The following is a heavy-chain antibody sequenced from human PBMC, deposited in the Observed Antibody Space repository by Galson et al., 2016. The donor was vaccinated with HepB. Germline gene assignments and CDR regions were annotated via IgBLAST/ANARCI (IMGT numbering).Heavy chain of an antibody. V-gene: IGHV5-51*01. CDR2: IYSGDSDI. CDR3: ARRFMIPFGGIMNNDFDY. J-gene: IGHJ4*02. Sequence: QSGAEVKKPGESLKISCKGSGYSFKSYGIGWVRQMPGKGLEWMGSIYSGDSDIRYSPSFQGQVTISMDKSISTAYLQWSSLKASDTATYYCARRFMIPFGGIMNNDFDYWGQGTLVTVSS. CDR1: GYSFKSYG. D-gene: IGHD3-16*01.